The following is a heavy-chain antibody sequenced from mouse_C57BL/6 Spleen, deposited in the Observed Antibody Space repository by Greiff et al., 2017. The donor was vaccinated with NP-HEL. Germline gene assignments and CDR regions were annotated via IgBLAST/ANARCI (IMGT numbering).Heavy chain of an antibody. CDR1: GYTFTSYW. CDR2: IDPSDSYT. CDR3: ARSVYYGNYETDY. Sequence: QVQLQQPGAELVKPGASVKLSCKASGYTFTSYWMQWVKQRPGQGLEWIGEIDPSDSYTNYNQKFKGKATLTVDTSSSTAYMQLSSLTSEDSAVYYCARSVYYGNYETDYWGQGTTLTVSS. D-gene: IGHD2-1*01. J-gene: IGHJ2*01. V-gene: IGHV1-50*01.